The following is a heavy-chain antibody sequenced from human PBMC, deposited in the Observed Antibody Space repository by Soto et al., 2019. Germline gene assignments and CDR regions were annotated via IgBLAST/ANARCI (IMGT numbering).Heavy chain of an antibody. V-gene: IGHV1-18*01. CDR3: ARGRYGDY. CDR2: ISAHNGNT. CDR1: GYTFTSYG. J-gene: IGHJ4*02. D-gene: IGHD1-1*01. Sequence: QVHLVQSGAEVKKPGASVKVSCKASGYTFTSYGITWVRQAPGQGLEWMGWISAHNGNTDYAQKLQGRVIVTRDTSTSTAYMEMRSLRADDTSVYYCARGRYGDYWGQGALVTVSS.